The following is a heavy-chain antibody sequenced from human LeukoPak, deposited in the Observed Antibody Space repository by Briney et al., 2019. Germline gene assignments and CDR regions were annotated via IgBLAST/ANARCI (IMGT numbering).Heavy chain of an antibody. Sequence: SMKVSCKASGGTFSSYAISWVRQAPGQGLEWMGGIIPIFGTANYAQKFQGRVTITADESTSTAYMELSSLRSEDTAVYYCAIDRGLFDAFDIWGQGTMVTVSS. CDR1: GGTFSSYA. J-gene: IGHJ3*02. CDR2: IIPIFGTA. CDR3: AIDRGLFDAFDI. D-gene: IGHD3-10*01. V-gene: IGHV1-69*13.